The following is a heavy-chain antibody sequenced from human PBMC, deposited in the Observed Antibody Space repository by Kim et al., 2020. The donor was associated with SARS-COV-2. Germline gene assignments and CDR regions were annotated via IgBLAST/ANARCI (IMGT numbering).Heavy chain of an antibody. CDR1: GFTFSSYS. CDR3: ARAGRITMIVVVEGGAFDI. V-gene: IGHV3-21*01. Sequence: GGFLRLSCAASGFTFSSYSMNWVRQAPGKGLEWVSSISSGSSYIYYADSVKGRFTISRDNAKNSLYLQMNSLRAEDTAVYYCARAGRITMIVVVEGGAFDIWGQGTMVTVSS. D-gene: IGHD3-22*01. CDR2: ISSGSSYI. J-gene: IGHJ3*02.